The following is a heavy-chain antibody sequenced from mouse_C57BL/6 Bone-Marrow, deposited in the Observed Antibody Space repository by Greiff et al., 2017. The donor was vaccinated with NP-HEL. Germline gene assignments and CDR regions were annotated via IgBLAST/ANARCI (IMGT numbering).Heavy chain of an antibody. CDR3: ARQGVYYGSSYWYFDV. CDR2: ISSGGSYT. V-gene: IGHV5-6*01. CDR1: GFTFSSYG. J-gene: IGHJ1*03. Sequence: EVQGVESGGDLVKPGGSLKLSCAASGFTFSSYGMSWVRQTPDKRLEWVATISSGGSYTYYPDSVKGRFTISRDNAKNTLYLQMSSLKSEDTAMYYCARQGVYYGSSYWYFDVWGTGTTVTVSS. D-gene: IGHD1-1*01.